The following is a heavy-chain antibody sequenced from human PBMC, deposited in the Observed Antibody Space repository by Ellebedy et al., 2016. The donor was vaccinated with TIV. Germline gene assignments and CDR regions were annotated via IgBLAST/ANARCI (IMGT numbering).Heavy chain of an antibody. V-gene: IGHV4-59*01. CDR2: IYYSGST. CDR1: GGSFSGYY. J-gene: IGHJ4*02. Sequence: SETLSLXXAVYGGSFSGYYWSWIRQPPGKGLEWIGYIYYSGSTNYNPSLKSRVTISVDTSKNQFSLKLSSVTAADTAVYYCARDRSSSWYNYFDYWGQGTLVTVSS. D-gene: IGHD6-13*01. CDR3: ARDRSSSWYNYFDY.